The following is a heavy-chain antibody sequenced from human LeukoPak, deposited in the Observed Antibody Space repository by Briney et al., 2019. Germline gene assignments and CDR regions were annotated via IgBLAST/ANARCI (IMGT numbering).Heavy chain of an antibody. V-gene: IGHV3-23*01. CDR1: GFTFSSYG. CDR3: AKVRRDIVVVPAASFDY. J-gene: IGHJ4*02. D-gene: IGHD2-2*01. CDR2: ISGSGGST. Sequence: GGSLRLSCAASGFTFSSYGMSWVRQAPGKGLEWVSAISGSGGSTYYADSVKGRFTISRDNSKNTLYLQMNSLRAEDTAVYYCAKVRRDIVVVPAASFDYWGQGTLVTVSS.